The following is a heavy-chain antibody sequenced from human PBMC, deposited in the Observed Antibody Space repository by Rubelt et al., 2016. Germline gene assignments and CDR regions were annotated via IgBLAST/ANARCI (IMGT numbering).Heavy chain of an antibody. Sequence: QVQLVQSGSELKKPGASVEVSCKASGYTFTNYAMNWVRQAPGQGLEWMGWINTNTGNPTYAQGFTGRFVFSFDTSVSTAYLQISSLRAEDTAVCYCARERSGIAAAGTRAYYYDSSGYYFGYWGQGTLVTVSS. J-gene: IGHJ4*02. CDR1: GYTFTNYA. V-gene: IGHV7-4-1*02. CDR2: INTNTGNP. CDR3: ARERSGIAAAGTRAYYYDSSGYYFGY. D-gene: IGHD3-22*01.